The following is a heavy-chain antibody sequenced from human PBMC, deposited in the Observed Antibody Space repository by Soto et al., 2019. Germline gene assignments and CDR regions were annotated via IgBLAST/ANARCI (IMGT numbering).Heavy chain of an antibody. CDR1: GASITSRGLY. D-gene: IGHD2-21*01. CDR2: ISSSGNT. V-gene: IGHV4-30-4*01. J-gene: IGHJ6*04. CDR3: ARATMWPSGRDYYYHMDG. Sequence: QVQLQESGPGLVKPSQTLSLTCSVSGASITSRGLYWTCLRQPPGKGLEWNGHISSSGNTVYHSSLHCRINVSVDRSQYQFSLKMTSVTDAATAVYFCARATMWPSGRDYYYHMDGWGKGTTVPVSS.